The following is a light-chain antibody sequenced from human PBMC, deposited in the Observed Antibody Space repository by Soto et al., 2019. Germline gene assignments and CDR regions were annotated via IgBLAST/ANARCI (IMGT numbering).Light chain of an antibody. CDR3: GTWDSSLSAYV. J-gene: IGLJ1*01. Sequence: QSVLTQPPSGSAAPGQKVTIPCSGSSSNIGNNYVSWYQQLPGTAPKLLIYDDNKRPSGIPDRFSGSKSGTSATLGITGLQTGDEADYYCGTWDSSLSAYVFGTGTKVTVL. V-gene: IGLV1-51*01. CDR2: DDN. CDR1: SSNIGNNY.